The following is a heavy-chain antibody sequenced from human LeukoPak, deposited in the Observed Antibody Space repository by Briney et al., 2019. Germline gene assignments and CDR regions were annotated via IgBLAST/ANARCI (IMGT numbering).Heavy chain of an antibody. Sequence: SQTLSLTCAISGDSVSSNSAAWNWIRQSPSRGLEWLGRTYYRSKWYNDYAVSVKSRITINPDTSKNQFSLKLSSVTAADTAVYYCARGLTHPSSKRGPLRGYAFDIWGQGTMVTVSS. V-gene: IGHV6-1*01. CDR3: ARGLTHPSSKRGPLRGYAFDI. D-gene: IGHD6-13*01. J-gene: IGHJ3*02. CDR1: GDSVSSNSAA. CDR2: TYYRSKWYN.